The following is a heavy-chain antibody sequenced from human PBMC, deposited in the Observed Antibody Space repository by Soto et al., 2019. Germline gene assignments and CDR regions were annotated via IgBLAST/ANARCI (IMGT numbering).Heavy chain of an antibody. CDR2: IYHSGST. J-gene: IGHJ5*02. CDR1: GGSISSGGYS. Sequence: SETLSLTCAVSGGSISSGGYSWSWIRQPPGKGLEWIGYIYHSGSTYYNPSLKSRVTISVDRSKNQFSLKLSSVTAADTAVYYCARGHYYGSGSYYFNWFDPWGQGTLVTVSS. D-gene: IGHD3-10*01. V-gene: IGHV4-30-2*01. CDR3: ARGHYYGSGSYYFNWFDP.